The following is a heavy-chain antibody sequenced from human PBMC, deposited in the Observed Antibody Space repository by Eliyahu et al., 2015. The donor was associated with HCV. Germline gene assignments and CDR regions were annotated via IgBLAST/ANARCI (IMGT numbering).Heavy chain of an antibody. D-gene: IGHD3-22*01. CDR1: GXTFTNXW. V-gene: IGHV5-51*01. CDR3: ARHRGNDYYDAYFDY. CDR2: IFPRDSDT. Sequence: EVQLVQSGADVKKPWESLKIXCXXSGXTFTNXWIGWVRQMPGKGLEWMGIIFPRDSDTRYSPSFEGQVTISADKSISTAYLQWSGLKASDTAMYYCARHRGNDYYDAYFDYWGQGTLVTVSS. J-gene: IGHJ4*02.